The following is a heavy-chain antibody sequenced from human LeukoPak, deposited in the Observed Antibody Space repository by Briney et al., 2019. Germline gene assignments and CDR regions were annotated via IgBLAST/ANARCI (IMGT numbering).Heavy chain of an antibody. CDR1: GGSISSSSYY. Sequence: PSETLSLTCTVSGGSISSSSYYWGWIRQPPGKGLEWIGEINHSGSTNYNPSLKSRVTISVDTSKNQFSLKLSSVTAADTAVYYCARGLGYCSSTSCYRARYFDYWGQGTLVTVPS. J-gene: IGHJ4*02. V-gene: IGHV4-39*07. CDR3: ARGLGYCSSTSCYRARYFDY. D-gene: IGHD2-2*02. CDR2: INHSGST.